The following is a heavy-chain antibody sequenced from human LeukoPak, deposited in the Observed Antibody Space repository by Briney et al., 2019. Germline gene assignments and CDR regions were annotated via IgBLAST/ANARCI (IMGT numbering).Heavy chain of an antibody. CDR1: GYTFTSYY. D-gene: IGHD3-22*01. CDR3: ARGRRITMIVVALDY. CDR2: INPSGGST. Sequence: ASVKVSCKASGYTFTSYYMHWVRQAPGQGLEWMGIINPSGGSTSYAQKFQGRVTMTRDTSTSTVYMELSSLRSEDTAVYYFARGRRITMIVVALDYWGQGTLVTVSS. V-gene: IGHV1-46*01. J-gene: IGHJ4*02.